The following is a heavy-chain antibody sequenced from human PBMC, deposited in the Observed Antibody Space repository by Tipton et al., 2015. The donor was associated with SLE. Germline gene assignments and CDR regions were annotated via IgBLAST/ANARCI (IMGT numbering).Heavy chain of an antibody. D-gene: IGHD2-15*01. CDR1: GYTFTSYD. CDR3: ARGPAVSGGNYFDS. V-gene: IGHV1-8*02. J-gene: IGHJ4*02. Sequence: QLVQSGAEVKKPGASVKVSCKASGYTFTSYDINWVRQATGQGLECMGWMNPNSGNTGDAQKFQGRVTMTRIISVSTAYMELSSLRSEDTAVYYCARGPAVSGGNYFDSWGQGTLVTVSS. CDR2: MNPNSGNT.